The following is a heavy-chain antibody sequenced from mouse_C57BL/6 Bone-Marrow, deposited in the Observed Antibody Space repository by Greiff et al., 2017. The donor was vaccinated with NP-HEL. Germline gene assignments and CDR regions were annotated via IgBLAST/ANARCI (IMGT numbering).Heavy chain of an antibody. D-gene: IGHD1-1*01. CDR1: GFNIKNTY. V-gene: IGHV14-3*01. CDR2: IDPANGNT. CDR3: ARFPYYYGTRREDYCDY. Sequence: EVQLQQSVAELVRPGASVKLSCTASGFNIKNTYMHWVKQRPEQGLEWIGRIDPANGNTKYAPKFQGKATITADTSSHTAYLQLSSLTSEDTAIYYCARFPYYYGTRREDYCDYWGQGTTLTVSS. J-gene: IGHJ2*01.